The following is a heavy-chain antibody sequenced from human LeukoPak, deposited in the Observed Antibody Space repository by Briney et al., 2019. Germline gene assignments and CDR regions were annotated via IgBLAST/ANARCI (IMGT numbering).Heavy chain of an antibody. CDR3: AKDRNGIMITFGGVIAPYYYYGMDV. V-gene: IGHV3-30*18. CDR1: GFTFSSYG. D-gene: IGHD3-16*02. Sequence: SGGSLRLSCAASGFTFSSYGMHWVRQAPGKGLEWVAVISYDGSNKYYADSVKGRFTISRDNSKNTLYLQMNSLRAEDTAVYYCAKDRNGIMITFGGVIAPYYYYGMDVWGQGTTVTVSS. J-gene: IGHJ6*02. CDR2: ISYDGSNK.